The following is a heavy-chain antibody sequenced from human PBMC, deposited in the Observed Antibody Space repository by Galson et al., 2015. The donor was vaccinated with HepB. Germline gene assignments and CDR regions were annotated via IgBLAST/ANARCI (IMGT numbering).Heavy chain of an antibody. Sequence: SVKVSCKASGYTFTSYAMHWVRQAPGQRLEWMGWINAGNGNTKYSQKFQGRVTITRDTSASTAYMELSSLRSEDTAVYYCARDRDDFWSGHTYYYYMDVWGKGTTVTVSS. CDR2: INAGNGNT. CDR3: ARDRDDFWSGHTYYYYMDV. D-gene: IGHD3-3*01. CDR1: GYTFTSYA. J-gene: IGHJ6*03. V-gene: IGHV1-3*01.